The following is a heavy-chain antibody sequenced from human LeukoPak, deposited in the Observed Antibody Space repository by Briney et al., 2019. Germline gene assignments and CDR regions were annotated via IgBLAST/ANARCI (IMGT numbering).Heavy chain of an antibody. J-gene: IGHJ6*03. CDR2: IYYSGST. Sequence: SETLSLTCTVSGGSISSHYWSWIRQPPGKGLEWIGYIYYSGSTNYNPSLKSRVTISVDTSKNQFSLKLSSVTAADTAVYYCARVAAYYDILTGYYSPDYYYYYYMDVWGKGTTVTVSS. V-gene: IGHV4-59*11. CDR1: GGSISSHY. D-gene: IGHD3-9*01. CDR3: ARVAAYYDILTGYYSPDYYYYYYMDV.